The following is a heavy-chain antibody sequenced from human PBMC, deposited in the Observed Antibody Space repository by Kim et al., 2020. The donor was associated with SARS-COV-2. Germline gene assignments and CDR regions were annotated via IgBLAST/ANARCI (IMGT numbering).Heavy chain of an antibody. CDR1: GGTFSSYA. D-gene: IGHD2-15*01. V-gene: IGHV1-69*13. CDR3: ARDLRDGYCSGGSCYSTFDY. J-gene: IGHJ4*02. Sequence: SVKVSCKSSGGTFSSYAISWVRQAPGQGLEWMGGIIPIFGTANYAQKFQGRVTITADESTSTAYMELSSLRSEDTAVYYCARDLRDGYCSGGSCYSTFDYWGQGTLVTVSS. CDR2: IIPIFGTA.